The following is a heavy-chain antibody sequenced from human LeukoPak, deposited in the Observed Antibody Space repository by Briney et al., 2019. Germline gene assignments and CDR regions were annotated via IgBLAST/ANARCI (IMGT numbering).Heavy chain of an antibody. Sequence: GGSLRLSCAASGFTFTDYAMNWVRQAPGKGLEWVSGISYGGDNTYYADSVKGRFTISRDNPRNTLNLALNSLRAEDTAVYYCAKDPHPYGDSVGGYHFDYWGQGTLVTVSS. J-gene: IGHJ4*02. D-gene: IGHD4-17*01. CDR3: AKDPHPYGDSVGGYHFDY. CDR1: GFTFTDYA. CDR2: ISYGGDNT. V-gene: IGHV3-23*01.